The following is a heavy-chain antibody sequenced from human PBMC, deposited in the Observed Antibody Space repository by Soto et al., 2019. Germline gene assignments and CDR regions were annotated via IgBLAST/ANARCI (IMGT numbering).Heavy chain of an antibody. CDR2: IIPIFGTA. J-gene: IGHJ3*02. CDR1: GGTFSSYA. Sequence: QVQLVQSGAEVKKPGSSVKVSCKASGGTFSSYAISWVRQAPGQGLEWMGGIIPIFGTANYAQKFQGRVTITADESTSTDYMELSSLRSEDTAVYYCARGRDGYTHGAFDIWGQGTMVTVSS. CDR3: ARGRDGYTHGAFDI. V-gene: IGHV1-69*01. D-gene: IGHD5-12*01.